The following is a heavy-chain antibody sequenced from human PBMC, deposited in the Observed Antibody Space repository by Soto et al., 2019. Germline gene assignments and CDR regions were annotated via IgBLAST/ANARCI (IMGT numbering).Heavy chain of an antibody. Sequence: EVQLVESGGGLVQPGGSLRLSCAASGFTFSSYSMNWVRQAPGKGLEWVSYISSSSRTRYYAASVKGRFTISRDNAKNSLYLPLNTLRAEDTAVYYCAREAYPFHYWAQGTLVTVSA. CDR1: GFTFSSYS. CDR3: AREAYPFHY. V-gene: IGHV3-48*01. D-gene: IGHD3-16*01. CDR2: ISSSSRTR. J-gene: IGHJ4*02.